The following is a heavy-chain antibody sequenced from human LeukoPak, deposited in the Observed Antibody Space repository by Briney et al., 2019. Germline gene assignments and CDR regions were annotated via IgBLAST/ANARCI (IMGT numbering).Heavy chain of an antibody. J-gene: IGHJ6*02. CDR2: IYYSGST. D-gene: IGHD6-19*01. Sequence: PGGSLRLSCAASGFTFSSYAMSWIRQPPGKGLEWIGYIYYSGSTNYNPSLKSRVTISVDTSKNQFSLKLSSVTAADTAVYYCARHGSSGWPQYYGMDVWGQGTTVTVSS. V-gene: IGHV4-59*08. CDR3: ARHGSSGWPQYYGMDV. CDR1: GFTFSSYA.